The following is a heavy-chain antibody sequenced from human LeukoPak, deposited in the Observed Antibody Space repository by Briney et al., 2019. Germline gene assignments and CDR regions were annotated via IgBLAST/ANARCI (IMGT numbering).Heavy chain of an antibody. D-gene: IGHD3-22*01. J-gene: IGHJ4*02. V-gene: IGHV3-23*01. Sequence: LSGGSLRLSCAASGFTFSSYAMSWVRQAPGKGLEWVSAISGSGGSTYYADSVKGRFTISRDNSKNTLYLQMNSLRAEDTAVYYCAKQGRGYYDSSGYFHLDYWGQGTLVTVSS. CDR1: GFTFSSYA. CDR2: ISGSGGST. CDR3: AKQGRGYYDSSGYFHLDY.